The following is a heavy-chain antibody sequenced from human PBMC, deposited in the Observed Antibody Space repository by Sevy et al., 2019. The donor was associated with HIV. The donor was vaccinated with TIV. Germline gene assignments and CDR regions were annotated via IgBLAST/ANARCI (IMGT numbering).Heavy chain of an antibody. CDR2: ISGSGGST. J-gene: IGHJ4*02. D-gene: IGHD3-10*01. Sequence: GGSLRLSCAASGFTFSSYAMSWVRQAPGKGLEWVSAISGSGGSTYYADSVKGRFTISRDNSKNTLYLQMNSLRAEDTAVYYCAARPITMVRGVISSHFDYWGQRTLVTVSS. CDR1: GFTFSSYA. V-gene: IGHV3-23*01. CDR3: AARPITMVRGVISSHFDY.